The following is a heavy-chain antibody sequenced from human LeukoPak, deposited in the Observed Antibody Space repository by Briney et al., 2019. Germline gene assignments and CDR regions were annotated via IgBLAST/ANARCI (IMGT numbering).Heavy chain of an antibody. D-gene: IGHD6-19*01. Sequence: SETLSLTCTVSGGSMSSYYWSWIRQPPGKGLEWIGYIYNNGRTNYNLSLKSRVTISVGTSKNQFSLGLSSVTAADTAVYYCARDPGSSGYWYFDPWGRGTLVTVSS. CDR3: ARDPGSSGYWYFDP. V-gene: IGHV4-59*01. CDR2: IYNNGRT. J-gene: IGHJ2*01. CDR1: GGSMSSYY.